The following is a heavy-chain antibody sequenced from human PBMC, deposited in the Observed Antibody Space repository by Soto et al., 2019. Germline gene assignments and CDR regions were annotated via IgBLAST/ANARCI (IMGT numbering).Heavy chain of an antibody. CDR2: ISYDGSNK. D-gene: IGHD3-10*01. V-gene: IGHV3-30*18. CDR1: GFTFSSYG. Sequence: SLRLSCAASGFTFSSYGMHWVRQAPGKGLEWVAVISYDGSNKYYADSVKGRFTISRDNSKNTLYLQMNSLRAEDTAVYYCAKALLWFGSHDWFDPWGQGTLVTVSS. CDR3: AKALLWFGSHDWFDP. J-gene: IGHJ5*02.